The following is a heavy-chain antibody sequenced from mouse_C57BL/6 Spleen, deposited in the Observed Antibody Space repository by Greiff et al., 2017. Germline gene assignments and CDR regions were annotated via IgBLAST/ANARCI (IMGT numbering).Heavy chain of an antibody. CDR3: ARYYYGSSSWYFDV. CDR2: IRNKANGYTT. CDR1: GFTFTDYY. J-gene: IGHJ1*03. Sequence: EVQGVESGGGLVQPGGSLSLSCAASGFTFTDYYMSWVRQPPGKALEWLGFIRNKANGYTTEYSASVKDRFTISRDNSQSILYLQMNALRAEDSATYYCARYYYGSSSWYFDVWGTGTTVTVSS. V-gene: IGHV7-3*01. D-gene: IGHD1-1*01.